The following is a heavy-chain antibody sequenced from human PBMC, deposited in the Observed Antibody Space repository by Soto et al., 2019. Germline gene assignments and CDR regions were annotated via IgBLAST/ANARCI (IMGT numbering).Heavy chain of an antibody. J-gene: IGHJ5*02. D-gene: IGHD6-13*01. V-gene: IGHV3-23*01. Sequence: EVQLLESGGGLVQPGGSLRLSCTVSGFIFSTYAMSWVRQAPGKGLEWVSAISGSGEMTYYADSAKGRLTISRDNSKNTLFLQMNSLRAEDTAVYYCAKSRYSSSFRRDHWFDPWGQGTLVTVSS. CDR3: AKSRYSSSFRRDHWFDP. CDR1: GFIFSTYA. CDR2: ISGSGEMT.